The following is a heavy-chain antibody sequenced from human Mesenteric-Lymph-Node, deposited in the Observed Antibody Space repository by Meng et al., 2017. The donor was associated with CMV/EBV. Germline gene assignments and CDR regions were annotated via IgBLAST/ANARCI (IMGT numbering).Heavy chain of an antibody. CDR1: YTFTGYG. CDR2: ISAYNGNT. V-gene: IGHV1-18*01. Sequence: YTFTGYGISWVRPAPGQGLEWMGWISAYNGNTNYAQKLQGRVTMTTDTSTSTAYMELRSLRSDDTAVYYCARDSWGIVVVPAAIGFVYWGQGTLVTVSS. D-gene: IGHD2-2*01. CDR3: ARDSWGIVVVPAAIGFVY. J-gene: IGHJ4*02.